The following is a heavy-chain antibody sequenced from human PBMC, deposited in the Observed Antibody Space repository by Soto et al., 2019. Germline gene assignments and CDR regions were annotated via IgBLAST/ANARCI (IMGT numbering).Heavy chain of an antibody. CDR2: IYSAGNT. V-gene: IGHV4-59*01. CDR1: SGSITGYY. J-gene: IGHJ6*02. Sequence: SETLSLTCTVSSGSITGYYWSWVRQPPGGGLEWIGYIYSAGNTLYTPSLQSRVTISVDTSKNQFSLNLRSVTAADTAVYYCARHDPLPKLQHGMGVWGQGATVTVSS. D-gene: IGHD6-13*01. CDR3: ARHDPLPKLQHGMGV.